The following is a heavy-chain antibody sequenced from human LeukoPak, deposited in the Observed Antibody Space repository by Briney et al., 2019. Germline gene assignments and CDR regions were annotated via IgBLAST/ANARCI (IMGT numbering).Heavy chain of an antibody. D-gene: IGHD2-15*01. CDR2: ISSSGSTI. Sequence: GGSLRLSCAASGFTFSSYEMNWVRQAPGKGLEWVSYISSSGSTIYYADSVKGRFAISRDNAKNSLYLQMNSLRAEDTAVYYCARVVVVVVAAYDYMDVWGKGTTVTVSS. CDR3: ARVVVVVVAAYDYMDV. V-gene: IGHV3-48*03. CDR1: GFTFSSYE. J-gene: IGHJ6*03.